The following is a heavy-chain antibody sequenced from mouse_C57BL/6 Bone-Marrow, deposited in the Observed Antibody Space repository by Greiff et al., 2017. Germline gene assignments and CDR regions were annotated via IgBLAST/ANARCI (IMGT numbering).Heavy chain of an antibody. CDR2: LDPYDSYT. CDR3: ARDGSSYDWFAY. CDR1: GYTFTSYW. D-gene: IGHD1-1*01. V-gene: IGHV1-69*01. J-gene: IGHJ3*01. Sequence: QVQLQQPGAELVMPGASVTLSCKASGYTFTSYWMHWVKQRPGQGLEWIGELDPYDSYTNYNQKFKGKSTLTVDKSSSTAYMQLSSLTSEDSAVYYCARDGSSYDWFAYWGQGTLVTVSA.